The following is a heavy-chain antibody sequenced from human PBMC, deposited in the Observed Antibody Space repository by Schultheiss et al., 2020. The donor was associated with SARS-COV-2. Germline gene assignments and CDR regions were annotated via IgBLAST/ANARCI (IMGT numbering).Heavy chain of an antibody. CDR3: AREWWGGFDP. D-gene: IGHD2-15*01. Sequence: GGSLRLSCAASGFTFSSYEMNWVRQAPGKGLEWVSYISSSGSTIYYADSVKGRFTISRDNAKNSLYLQMNSLRVEDTAVYYCAREWWGGFDPWGQGTLVTVSS. CDR1: GFTFSSYE. J-gene: IGHJ5*02. CDR2: ISSSGSTI. V-gene: IGHV3-48*03.